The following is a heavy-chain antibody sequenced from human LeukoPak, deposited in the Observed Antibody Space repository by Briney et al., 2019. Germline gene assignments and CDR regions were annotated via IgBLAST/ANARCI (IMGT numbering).Heavy chain of an antibody. Sequence: SETLSLTCTVSGGSISSYYWSWIRQPPGKGLEWIGYIYYSGSTNYNYNPSLKSRVTLSVDTSKNHFSLKLSSVTAADTAVYYCARAYNYGSGSYSAFPYWGQGTLVTVSS. V-gene: IGHV4-59*01. CDR2: IYYSGST. D-gene: IGHD3-10*01. J-gene: IGHJ4*02. CDR1: GGSISSYY. CDR3: ARAYNYGSGSYSAFPY.